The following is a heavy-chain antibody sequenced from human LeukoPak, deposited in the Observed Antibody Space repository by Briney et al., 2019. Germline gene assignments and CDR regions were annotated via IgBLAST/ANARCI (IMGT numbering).Heavy chain of an antibody. Sequence: GGSLRLSCAASGFTFSSYWMSWVRQAPGKGLEWVANIKQDGSEKYYVDSVKGRFTISRDNAKNSLYLQMNSLRAEDTAVYYCARLGYEYDFWSGYYTYYFDYWGQGTLVTVSS. CDR2: IKQDGSEK. CDR1: GFTFSSYW. V-gene: IGHV3-7*01. J-gene: IGHJ4*02. D-gene: IGHD3-3*01. CDR3: ARLGYEYDFWSGYYTYYFDY.